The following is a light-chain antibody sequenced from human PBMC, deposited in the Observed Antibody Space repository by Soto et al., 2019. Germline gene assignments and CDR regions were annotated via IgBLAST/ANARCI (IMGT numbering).Light chain of an antibody. CDR3: QQSYTTPYT. V-gene: IGKV1-39*01. J-gene: IGKJ2*01. CDR1: QNINNY. CDR2: AAS. Sequence: DIQMTQSPSSLSASVGDRVTIACRASQNINNYLNWYQQKPGKAPKLLVYAASSLQSGVPSRFSGSGSGTDLTLTISSLQPEDFATYYCQQSYTTPYTFGQGTRLDIK.